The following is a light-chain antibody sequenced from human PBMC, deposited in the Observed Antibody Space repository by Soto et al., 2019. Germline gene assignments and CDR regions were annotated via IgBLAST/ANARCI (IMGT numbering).Light chain of an antibody. CDR3: LLSCPAYPGVNVV. CDR2: DTN. V-gene: IGLV7-46*01. J-gene: IGLJ2*01. Sequence: QAVVTQEPSLTVSPGGTVTLTCDSSTGTVTNGHYPYWFQQKPGQAPMTLIYDTNNRHSWTPARFSGSLLGGKAALTLSGAQPDDEADYYCLLSCPAYPGVNVVFGGGTKLTVL. CDR1: TGTVTNGHY.